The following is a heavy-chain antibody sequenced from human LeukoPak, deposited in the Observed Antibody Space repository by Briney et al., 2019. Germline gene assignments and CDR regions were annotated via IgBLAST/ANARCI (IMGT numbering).Heavy chain of an antibody. V-gene: IGHV6-1*01. CDR1: GDSVSSDNAA. CDR3: ARVGYCSSNTCPPSGYYYGMDV. Sequence: SQTLSLTCAISGDSVSSDNAAWNWIRQSPSRGLEWLGRTYYRSKWSKCYDDYAVSVRSRITITPDTSKNQFSLQLNSVTTEDKAVYYCARVGYCSSNTCPPSGYYYGMDVWGQGTTVAVSS. CDR2: TYYRSKWSKCYD. D-gene: IGHD2-2*01. J-gene: IGHJ6*02.